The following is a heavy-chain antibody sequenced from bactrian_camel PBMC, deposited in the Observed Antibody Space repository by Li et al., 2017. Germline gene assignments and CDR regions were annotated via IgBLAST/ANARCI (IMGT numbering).Heavy chain of an antibody. J-gene: IGHJ6*01. CDR1: GYTSKSAF. D-gene: IGHD3*01. V-gene: IGHV3S28*01. CDR2: VGTDDGRT. Sequence: QLVESGGGSVQAGGSLRLSCVASGYTSKSAFMGWFRQAPGKDREAVAAVGTDDGRTYYADSAKGRFTISQDNAQNTLFLQLNSLKPEDTAMYTCGAAVWGDSGSCPVMMGIGFRGQGTQVTVS. CDR3: GAAVWGDSGSCPVMMGIGF.